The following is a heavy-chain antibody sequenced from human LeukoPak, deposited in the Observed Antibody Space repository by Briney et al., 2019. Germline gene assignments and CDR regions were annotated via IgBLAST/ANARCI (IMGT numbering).Heavy chain of an antibody. CDR3: ARGSAITMVRGRYYYYYMDV. Sequence: SETLSPTCAVYGGPFSGYYWSWIRQPPGKGLEWIGEINHSGSTNYNPSLKSRVTISVDTSKNQFSLKLSSVTAADTAVYYCARGSAITMVRGRYYYYYMDVWGKGTTVTVPS. J-gene: IGHJ6*03. D-gene: IGHD3-10*01. CDR1: GGPFSGYY. CDR2: INHSGST. V-gene: IGHV4-34*01.